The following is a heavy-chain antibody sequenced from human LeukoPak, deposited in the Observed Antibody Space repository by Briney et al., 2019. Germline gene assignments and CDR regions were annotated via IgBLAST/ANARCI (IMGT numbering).Heavy chain of an antibody. CDR3: ARGEVTMIVVVITGHAFDI. Sequence: GGSLRLSCAASGFTFSSYSMNWVRQAPGKGLEWVSYISSSSSTINYADSVKGRFTISRDNAKNSLYLQMNSLRAEDTAVYYCARGEVTMIVVVITGHAFDIWGQGTMVTVSS. CDR1: GFTFSSYS. D-gene: IGHD3-22*01. V-gene: IGHV3-48*04. J-gene: IGHJ3*02. CDR2: ISSSSSTI.